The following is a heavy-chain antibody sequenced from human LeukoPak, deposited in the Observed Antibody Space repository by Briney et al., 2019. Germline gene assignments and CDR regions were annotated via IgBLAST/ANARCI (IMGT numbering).Heavy chain of an antibody. CDR1: GFTLRSYT. CDR3: ARAGLYSSGRYYFDY. Sequence: GGSLRLSCAASGFTLRSYTMNWVRQAPGKGLEWVSSIGISSNKIYYADSVKGRFTISRDNAKNSLYLQVNSLRAEDTAVYYCARAGLYSSGRYYFDYWGQGTLVTVSS. CDR2: IGISSNKI. V-gene: IGHV3-21*01. D-gene: IGHD6-25*01. J-gene: IGHJ4*02.